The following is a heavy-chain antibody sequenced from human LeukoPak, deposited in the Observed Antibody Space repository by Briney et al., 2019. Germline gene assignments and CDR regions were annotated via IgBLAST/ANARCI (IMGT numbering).Heavy chain of an antibody. Sequence: SETLSLTCTVSGGSISSYYWSWIRQPPGKGLEWIGYIYYGGSTNYNPSLKSRVTISVDTSKNQFSLKLSSVTAADTAVYYCARHRYSNHNWFDPWGQGTLVTVSS. CDR2: IYYGGST. CDR1: GGSISSYY. J-gene: IGHJ5*02. D-gene: IGHD6-13*01. CDR3: ARHRYSNHNWFDP. V-gene: IGHV4-59*08.